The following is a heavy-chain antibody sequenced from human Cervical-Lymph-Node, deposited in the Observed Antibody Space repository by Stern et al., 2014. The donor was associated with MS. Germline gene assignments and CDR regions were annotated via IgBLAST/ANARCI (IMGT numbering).Heavy chain of an antibody. J-gene: IGHJ6*02. V-gene: IGHV1-46*01. D-gene: IGHD6-19*01. CDR2: INPSGGTT. Sequence: VQLLESGAEVKKPGASVKVSCRASGYTFTSYDLHWVPQAPGQGLEWMGIINPSGGTTSHAQKFQGRVTMTRDTSTSTVYMELSSLRSEDTAVYYCAREVAGHRLGMMDVWGQGTTVTVSS. CDR3: AREVAGHRLGMMDV. CDR1: GYTFTSYD.